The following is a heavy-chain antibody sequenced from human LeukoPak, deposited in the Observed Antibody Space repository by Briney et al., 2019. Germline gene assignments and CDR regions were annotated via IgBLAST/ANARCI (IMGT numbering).Heavy chain of an antibody. CDR2: IYPGDSDA. Sequence: GESLKISCKGSGYSFPTYWIGWVRQMPGKGLEWMGIIYPGDSDARYSPSFQGQVTLSADKSISTAYLQWSSLQASDTAMYYCARTDTGGQAAYGMDVWGQGTTVTVPS. CDR1: GYSFPTYW. V-gene: IGHV5-51*01. J-gene: IGHJ6*02. D-gene: IGHD5-18*01. CDR3: ARTDTGGQAAYGMDV.